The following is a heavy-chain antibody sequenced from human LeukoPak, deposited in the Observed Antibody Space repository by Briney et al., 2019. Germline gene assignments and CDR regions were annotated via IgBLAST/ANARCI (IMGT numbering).Heavy chain of an antibody. CDR3: ARQGYSGSYWGTYYFDY. Sequence: SQTLSLTCIVSGGSISSGGYYWSWIRQRPGKGLEWIGYIYYSGSTYYNPSLKSRVTISVDTSKNKFSLKLSSVTAADTAVYYCARQGYSGSYWGTYYFDYWGQGTLVTVSS. J-gene: IGHJ4*02. V-gene: IGHV4-31*03. CDR1: GGSISSGGYY. CDR2: IYYSGST. D-gene: IGHD1-26*01.